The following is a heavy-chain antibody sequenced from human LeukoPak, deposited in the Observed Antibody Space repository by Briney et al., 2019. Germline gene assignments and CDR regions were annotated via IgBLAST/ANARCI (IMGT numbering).Heavy chain of an antibody. CDR3: ARDLPAAEPYNWFDP. V-gene: IGHV1-69*04. D-gene: IGHD6-13*01. CDR1: GGTFSSYA. J-gene: IGHJ5*02. Sequence: SVKVSCNASGGTFSSYAISWVRQAPGQGLEWMGRIIPILGIANYAQKFQGRVTITADKSTSTAYMELSSLRSEDTAVYYCARDLPAAEPYNWFDPWGQGTLVTVSS. CDR2: IIPILGIA.